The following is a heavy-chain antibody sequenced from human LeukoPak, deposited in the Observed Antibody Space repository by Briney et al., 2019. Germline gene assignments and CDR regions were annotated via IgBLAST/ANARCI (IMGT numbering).Heavy chain of an antibody. J-gene: IGHJ4*02. D-gene: IGHD3-16*02. V-gene: IGHV3-11*04. CDR1: GGSFSGYY. CDR2: ISSSGSTI. Sequence: LSLTCAVYGGSFSGYYWSWIRQAPGKGLEWVSYISSSGSTIYYADSVKGRFTISRDNAKNSLYLQMNSLRAEDTAVYYCARADYDYVWGSYRPPDYWGQGTLVTVSS. CDR3: ARADYDYVWGSYRPPDY.